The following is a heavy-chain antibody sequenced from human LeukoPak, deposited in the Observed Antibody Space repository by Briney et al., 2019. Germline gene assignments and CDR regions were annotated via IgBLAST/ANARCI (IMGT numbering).Heavy chain of an antibody. CDR3: AKDGWDYYDSSGYTDY. Sequence: GGSLRLSCAASGFTFSSYGMHWVRQAPGKGLEWVAVISYGGSNKYYADSVKGRFTISRDNSKNTLYLQMNSLRAEDTAVYYCAKDGWDYYDSSGYTDYWGQGTLVTVSS. CDR2: ISYGGSNK. CDR1: GFTFSSYG. J-gene: IGHJ4*02. V-gene: IGHV3-30*18. D-gene: IGHD3-22*01.